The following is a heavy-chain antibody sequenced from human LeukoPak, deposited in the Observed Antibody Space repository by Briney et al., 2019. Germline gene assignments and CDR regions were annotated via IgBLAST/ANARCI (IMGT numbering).Heavy chain of an antibody. J-gene: IGHJ4*02. CDR3: ARAVRGLTPYFDY. CDR1: GGSISSYY. D-gene: IGHD6-19*01. CDR2: IYYSGST. Sequence: SETLSLTCTVSGGSISSYYWSWIRQPPGKGLEWIGYIYYSGSTNYNPSLKSRVTISVDTSKNQFSLKLSSVTAADTAVYYCARAVRGLTPYFDYWGQGTLVTVSS. V-gene: IGHV4-59*01.